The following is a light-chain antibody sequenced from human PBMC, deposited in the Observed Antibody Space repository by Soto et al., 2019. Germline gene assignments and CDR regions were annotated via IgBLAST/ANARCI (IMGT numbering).Light chain of an antibody. J-gene: IGLJ2*01. CDR3: AASDGSLNVVL. V-gene: IGLV1-44*01. CDR1: SSNIGSNT. CDR2: STN. Sequence: QSALTQPPSASGTPGQRVTISCSGSSSNIGSNTVNWYQQLPGSAPKLLMYSTNQRPSGVPDRFSGSKSGTSASLAISGLQSDDEADYYCAASDGSLNVVLFGGGTKLTVL.